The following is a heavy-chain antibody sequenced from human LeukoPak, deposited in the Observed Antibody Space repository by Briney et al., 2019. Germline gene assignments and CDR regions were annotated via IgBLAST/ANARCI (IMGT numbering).Heavy chain of an antibody. Sequence: SETLSLTCTVSGVSISSYYWSWIRQPPGKGLEWIGYIYTSGSTNYNPSLKSRVTISVDTSKNQFSLKLSSVTAADTAVYYCARFSYDSSGYYYWFDPWGQGTLVTVSS. CDR2: IYTSGST. CDR1: GVSISSYY. CDR3: ARFSYDSSGYYYWFDP. V-gene: IGHV4-4*09. J-gene: IGHJ5*02. D-gene: IGHD3-22*01.